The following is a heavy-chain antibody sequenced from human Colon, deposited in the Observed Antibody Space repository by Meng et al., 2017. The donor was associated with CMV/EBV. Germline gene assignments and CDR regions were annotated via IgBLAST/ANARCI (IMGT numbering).Heavy chain of an antibody. CDR2: ITSSSTYI. V-gene: IGHV3-21*01. CDR1: GFTFSSYT. D-gene: IGHD5-18*01. Sequence: GGSLRLSCAASGFTFSSYTMNWVRQAPGKGLEWVSSITSSSTYIYYAGSVRGRFTVSRDNAKNSLHLQMNSLRADDTAVYYCARDLQLSTWGQGTLVTVSS. CDR3: ARDLQLST. J-gene: IGHJ5*02.